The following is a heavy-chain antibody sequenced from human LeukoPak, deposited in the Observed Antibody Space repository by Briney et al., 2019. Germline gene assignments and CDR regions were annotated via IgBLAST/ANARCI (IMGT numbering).Heavy chain of an antibody. D-gene: IGHD2-21*02. CDR3: ARSVPGYCGGDCYSGTFDY. Sequence: GGSLRLSCAASEFTVSSNYMSWVRQAPGKGLEWVSVIYSGGSTYYVDSVKGRFTISRDNCKNRLYLQMNSLRAEDSAVYYCARSVPGYCGGDCYSGTFDYWGQGTLVTVSS. CDR1: EFTVSSNY. V-gene: IGHV3-53*01. J-gene: IGHJ4*02. CDR2: IYSGGST.